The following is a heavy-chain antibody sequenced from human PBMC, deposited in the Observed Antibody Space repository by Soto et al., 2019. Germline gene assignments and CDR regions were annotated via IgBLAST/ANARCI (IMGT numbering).Heavy chain of an antibody. CDR2: INHSGST. CDR3: ARASGYCSSTSCPRDHGMDV. D-gene: IGHD2-2*01. J-gene: IGHJ6*02. Sequence: SETLSLTCAVYGGSFSGYYWSWIRQPPGKGLEWIGEINHSGSTNYNPSLKSRVTISVDTSKNQFSLKLSSVTAADTAVYYCARASGYCSSTSCPRDHGMDVWGQGTTVTVSS. CDR1: GGSFSGYY. V-gene: IGHV4-34*01.